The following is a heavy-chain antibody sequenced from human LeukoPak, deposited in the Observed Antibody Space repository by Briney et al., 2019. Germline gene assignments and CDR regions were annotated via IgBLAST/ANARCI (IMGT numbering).Heavy chain of an antibody. J-gene: IGHJ4*02. Sequence: GGSLRLSCAASGFTFSSYGMHWVRQAPGKGLEWVAVISYDGCNKYYADSVKGRFTISRDNSKNTLYLQMNSLRAEDTAVYYCAKGVYYYGSGSDYWGQGTLVTVSS. CDR1: GFTFSSYG. CDR2: ISYDGCNK. D-gene: IGHD3-10*01. CDR3: AKGVYYYGSGSDY. V-gene: IGHV3-30*18.